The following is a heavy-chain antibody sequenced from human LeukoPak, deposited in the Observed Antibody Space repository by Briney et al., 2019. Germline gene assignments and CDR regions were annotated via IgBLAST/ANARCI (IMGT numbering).Heavy chain of an antibody. V-gene: IGHV4-39*01. CDR2: ISYSGST. D-gene: IGHD6-13*01. J-gene: IGHJ5*02. CDR3: ASGGSSSWYRWFDP. Sequence: SETLSLTCTVSGGSISSSSYYWGWIRQPPGTGLEWIGDISYSGSTYYNPSLKSRVTISVDTSKNQFSLKLSSVTATDTAVYYCASGGSSSWYRWFDPWGRGTLVTVSS. CDR1: GGSISSSSYY.